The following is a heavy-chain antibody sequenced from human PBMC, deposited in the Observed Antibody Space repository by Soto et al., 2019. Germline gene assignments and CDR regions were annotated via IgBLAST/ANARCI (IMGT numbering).Heavy chain of an antibody. CDR2: ISSDGKTK. CDR3: ARSGGSSQPATRYFEY. V-gene: IGHV3-30*03. J-gene: IGHJ4*02. CDR1: GFTVCSYA. Sequence: QVQLVESGGGVVQPGRSLRLSCAASGFTVCSYAMHWVRQAPGKGLEWVRVISSDGKTKFYADSVQGRFAVSRDRSQNILYLEMNSLTAEDTALYYCARSGGSSQPATRYFEYWGQGSLVTVSS. D-gene: IGHD3-16*01.